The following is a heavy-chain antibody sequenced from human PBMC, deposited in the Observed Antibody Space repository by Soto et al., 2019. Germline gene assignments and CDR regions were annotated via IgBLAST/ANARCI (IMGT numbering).Heavy chain of an antibody. D-gene: IGHD2-2*01. CDR3: ARHRRGYCSSTSCWGSFDP. CDR2: IDPSDSYT. Sequence: GESLKISCKGSVYSFTSYWISWVRQMPGKGLEWMGRIDPSDSYTNYSPSFQGHVTISADKSISTAYLQWSSLKASDTAMYYCARHRRGYCSSTSCWGSFDPWGRGTLVTVSS. CDR1: VYSFTSYW. J-gene: IGHJ5*02. V-gene: IGHV5-10-1*01.